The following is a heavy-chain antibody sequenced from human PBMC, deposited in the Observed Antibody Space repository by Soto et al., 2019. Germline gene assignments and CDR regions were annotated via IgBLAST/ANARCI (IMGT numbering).Heavy chain of an antibody. CDR1: GFTFSTYD. Sequence: QVQLVESGGGVVQPGWSLRLSCAASGFTFSTYDMHWVRQAPGEGLEWVAVIWYDGSNKYYADSVKGRFTISRDNSKNTLYLQMNSLGAEDKAVYYCARGRYCSGGRCQYYGVDVWGQGTTVAVSS. CDR2: IWYDGSNK. CDR3: ARGRYCSGGRCQYYGVDV. D-gene: IGHD2-15*01. V-gene: IGHV3-33*01. J-gene: IGHJ6*02.